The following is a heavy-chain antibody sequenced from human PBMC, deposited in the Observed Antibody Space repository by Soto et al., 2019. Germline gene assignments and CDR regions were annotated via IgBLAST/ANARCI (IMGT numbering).Heavy chain of an antibody. CDR1: GYTFTSYG. D-gene: IGHD5-18*01. V-gene: IGHV1-18*01. CDR3: AREGSGYSLAGDYYYYYGMDV. J-gene: IGHJ6*02. Sequence: QVQLVQSGAEVKKPGASVKVSCKASGYTFTSYGISWVRQAPGQGLEWMGWISAYNGNTNYAQKLQGRVTMTTDTSTSTAYMELRSLRSDDTAVYYCAREGSGYSLAGDYYYYYGMDVWGQGTTVTVSS. CDR2: ISAYNGNT.